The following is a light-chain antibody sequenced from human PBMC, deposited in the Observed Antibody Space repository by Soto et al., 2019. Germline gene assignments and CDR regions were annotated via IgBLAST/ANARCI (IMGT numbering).Light chain of an antibody. CDR2: DVS. CDR1: SSDVGGYNY. J-gene: IGLJ3*02. Sequence: QSVLTQPASVSGSPGQSITISCTGTSSDVGGYNYVSWYQQHPGKAPKLMIYDVSNRPSGVSNRFSGSKSGNTACLTISGLQDEDEADYYCSSYTSSSTLVFGGGTKVTVL. CDR3: SSYTSSSTLV. V-gene: IGLV2-14*01.